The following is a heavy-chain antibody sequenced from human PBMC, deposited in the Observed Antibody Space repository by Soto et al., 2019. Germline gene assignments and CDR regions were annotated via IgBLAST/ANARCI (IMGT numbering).Heavy chain of an antibody. Sequence: QMQLQESGPGLVNPSETLSLTCIVSGGTISSSSYYWGWIRQPPGKGLVWLGNIYYSGTTSYNPSLKSLVTISVDTSKNHFSLKLTFVTAADTAVYYCARLRRDWYFDLWGRGTLVTVSS. CDR1: GGTISSSSYY. V-gene: IGHV4-39*02. D-gene: IGHD4-17*01. CDR2: IYYSGTT. CDR3: ARLRRDWYFDL. J-gene: IGHJ2*01.